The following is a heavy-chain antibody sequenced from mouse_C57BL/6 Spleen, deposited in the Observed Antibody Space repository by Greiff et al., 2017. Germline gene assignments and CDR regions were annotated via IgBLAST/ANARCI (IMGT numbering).Heavy chain of an antibody. Sequence: QVQLQQPGAELVKPGASVKMSCKASGYTFTSYWITWVKQRPGQGLEWIGDIYPGSGSTNYNEKFKSKATLTVDTSSSTAYIQLSSLTSEDSAVYYCASSYYGSSWGAYWGQGTLVTVSA. D-gene: IGHD1-1*01. CDR3: ASSYYGSSWGAY. CDR1: GYTFTSYW. J-gene: IGHJ3*01. CDR2: IYPGSGST. V-gene: IGHV1-55*01.